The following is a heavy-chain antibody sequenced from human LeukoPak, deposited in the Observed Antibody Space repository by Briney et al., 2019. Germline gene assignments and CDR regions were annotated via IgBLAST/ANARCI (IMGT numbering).Heavy chain of an antibody. CDR1: GGSFSGYY. Sequence: PSETLSLTCAVYGGSFSGYYWSWIRQPPGKGLEWIGEINHSGSTNYNPSLKSRVTISVDTSKNQSSLKLSSVTAADTAVYYCARQAVSVIAAAGTFDYWGQGTLVTVSS. CDR3: ARQAVSVIAAAGTFDY. V-gene: IGHV4-34*01. J-gene: IGHJ4*02. CDR2: INHSGST. D-gene: IGHD6-13*01.